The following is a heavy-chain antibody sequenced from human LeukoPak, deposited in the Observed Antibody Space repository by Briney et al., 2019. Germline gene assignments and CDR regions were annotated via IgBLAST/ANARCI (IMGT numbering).Heavy chain of an antibody. CDR1: GFTFSSYV. V-gene: IGHV3-30*04. D-gene: IGHD5-24*01. CDR2: ISYDGSNG. CDR3: ARDREMATRLHDAFDF. J-gene: IGHJ3*01. Sequence: GRSLRLSCAASGFTFSSYVMHWVRQAPGKGLEWVAIISYDGSNGYYADSVKGRFTISRDNAKNSLFLQMNSLRAEDTAVYYCARDREMATRLHDAFDFWGQGTMVTVSS.